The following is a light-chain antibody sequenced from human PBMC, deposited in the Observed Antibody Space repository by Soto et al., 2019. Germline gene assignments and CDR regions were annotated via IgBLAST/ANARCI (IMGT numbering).Light chain of an antibody. CDR3: CSYAGSYTLYV. CDR2: DVS. Sequence: QSVLTQPRSVSGSPGQSVTISCTGTSSDVGGYNYVSWYQQHPGKAPKLMIYDVSKRPSGVPDRFSGSKSGNTASLTISGLQAEDEVGYYCCSYAGSYTLYVFGSGTKLNVL. CDR1: SSDVGGYNY. V-gene: IGLV2-11*01. J-gene: IGLJ1*01.